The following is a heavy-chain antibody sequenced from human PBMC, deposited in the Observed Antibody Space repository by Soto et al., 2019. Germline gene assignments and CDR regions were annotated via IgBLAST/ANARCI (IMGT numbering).Heavy chain of an antibody. D-gene: IGHD3-3*01. J-gene: IGHJ6*02. Sequence: ESGPTLVNPTQTLTLTCTFSGFSVTTSGVGVGWVRQPPGKALEWLSLIYWDDDKRFSPSLGSRLTITKDTSKNQVVLKMTNMDPVDTATYYCVHMILGVVKRYYYTMDVWGQGTKVTVSS. CDR3: VHMILGVVKRYYYTMDV. CDR2: IYWDDDK. V-gene: IGHV2-5*02. CDR1: GFSVTTSGVG.